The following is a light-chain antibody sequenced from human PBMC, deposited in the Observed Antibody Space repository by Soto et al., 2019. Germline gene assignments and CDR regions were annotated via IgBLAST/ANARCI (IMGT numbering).Light chain of an antibody. J-gene: IGLJ1*01. CDR3: ASYAGGKNFYV. CDR2: EVT. CDR1: SSDVGGYDY. V-gene: IGLV2-8*01. Sequence: QSALTQPPSASGSPGQTVTISCTGTSSDVGGYDYVSWYQQHTGEAPKLIIYEVTKRPSGVPDRFSGSKSGNTASLTVSGLQAEDEADYHCASYAGGKNFYVFGTGTKLTVL.